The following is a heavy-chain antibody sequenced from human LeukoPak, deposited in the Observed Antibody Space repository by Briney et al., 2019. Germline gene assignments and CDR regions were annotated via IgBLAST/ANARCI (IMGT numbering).Heavy chain of an antibody. CDR1: GGSITGYY. V-gene: IGHV4-59*01. Sequence: SETLSLTCTVSGGSITGYYWSWIRQPPGKGLEWIGYIYYSGSTNYNPSLKSRVSISVDTSKNQFSLKLNSVTAADTAVYYCAKVWGLKYYFDYWGQGTLVTVSS. CDR3: AKVWGLKYYFDY. CDR2: IYYSGST. D-gene: IGHD7-27*01. J-gene: IGHJ4*02.